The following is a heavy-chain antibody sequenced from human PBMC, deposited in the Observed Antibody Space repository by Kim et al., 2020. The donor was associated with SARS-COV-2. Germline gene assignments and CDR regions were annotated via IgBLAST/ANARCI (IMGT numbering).Heavy chain of an antibody. J-gene: IGHJ6*02. D-gene: IGHD5-12*01. CDR2: IICDGGDS. Sequence: GGSLRLSCAASGFALEDFGMSWVRQVPGGGLEWVSGIICDGGDSEYADSVKGRFTISRDNARNSLFLQMNSLRGEDTGLYYCARDFSYGYSGDGGMTAWGQGTMVAVSS. V-gene: IGHV3-20*04. CDR3: ARDFSYGYSGDGGMTA. CDR1: GFALEDFG.